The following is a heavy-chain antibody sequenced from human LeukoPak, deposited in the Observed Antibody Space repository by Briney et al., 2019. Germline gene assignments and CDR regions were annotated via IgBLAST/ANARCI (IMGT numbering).Heavy chain of an antibody. Sequence: SETLSLTCTVSGDSISSYYWSWIRQPAGKGLEWIGRMYVSGSTNYNPSLKSRVTISVDTSKNQFSLKLSSVTAADTAVYYCARHAVSDAIWFDPWLQGTLVTVSS. D-gene: IGHD2-2*01. CDR2: MYVSGST. J-gene: IGHJ5*02. V-gene: IGHV4-4*07. CDR3: ARHAVSDAIWFDP. CDR1: GDSISSYY.